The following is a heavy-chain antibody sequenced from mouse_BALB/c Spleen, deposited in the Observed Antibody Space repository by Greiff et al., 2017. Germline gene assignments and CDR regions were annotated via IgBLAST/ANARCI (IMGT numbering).Heavy chain of an antibody. J-gene: IGHJ3*01. CDR3: ARPDSSGYVVAY. CDR1: GFTFSSYA. CDR2: ISSGGSYT. D-gene: IGHD3-2*01. V-gene: IGHV5-9-3*01. Sequence: EVHLVESGGGLVKPGGSLKLSCAASGFTFSSYAMSWVRQTPEKRLEWVATISSGGSYTYYPDSVKGRFTISRDNAKNTLYLQMSSLRSEDTAMYYCARPDSSGYVVAYWGQGTLVTVSA.